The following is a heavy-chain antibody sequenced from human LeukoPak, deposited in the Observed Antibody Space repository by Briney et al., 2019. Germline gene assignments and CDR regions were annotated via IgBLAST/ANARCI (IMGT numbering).Heavy chain of an antibody. Sequence: ASVKVSCKASGYTFTGYFMHWVRQAPGQGLDWMGWINPNTGGTKYAQKFQGRVTMTRDTSIGTAYMELSTVTSDDTAVYFCARVHATGYFSLDLGYWGQGTLVTVSP. CDR2: INPNTGGT. D-gene: IGHD3-9*01. CDR3: ARVHATGYFSLDLGY. J-gene: IGHJ4*02. V-gene: IGHV1-2*02. CDR1: GYTFTGYF.